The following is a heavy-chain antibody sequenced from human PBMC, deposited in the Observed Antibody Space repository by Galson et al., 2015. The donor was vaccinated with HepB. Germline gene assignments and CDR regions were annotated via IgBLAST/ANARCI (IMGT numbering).Heavy chain of an antibody. CDR1: GYTFTSYA. V-gene: IGHV1-3*01. J-gene: IGHJ6*02. CDR3: ARDRASMAYFHGLDV. D-gene: IGHD2/OR15-2a*01. Sequence: SVKVSCKASGYTFTSYAVHWVRQAPGQSLEWMGWINAGNGNTKYSQKFQGRVTIIRDTSASTTYMELSSLRSEDTAVYYCARDRASMAYFHGLDVWGQGTTVTVSS. CDR2: INAGNGNT.